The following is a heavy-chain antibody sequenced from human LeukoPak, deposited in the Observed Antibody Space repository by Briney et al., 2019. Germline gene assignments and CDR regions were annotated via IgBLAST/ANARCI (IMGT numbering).Heavy chain of an antibody. J-gene: IGHJ4*02. CDR1: AIAFSGYH. Sequence: PGGSLRLSCAASAIAFSGYHMNRVRQAPGKGLEWVSYIGSGYNIYYADSVKGRFTISRDNAKNSLYLQMNSLGAEDTAVYYCVRDRDWAFAYWGQGTLVTVSS. CDR2: IGSGYNI. D-gene: IGHD2-21*01. V-gene: IGHV3-69-1*01. CDR3: VRDRDWAFAY.